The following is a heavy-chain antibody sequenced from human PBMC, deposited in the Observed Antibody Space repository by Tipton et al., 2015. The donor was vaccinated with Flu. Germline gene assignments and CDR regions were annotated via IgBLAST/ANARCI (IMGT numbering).Heavy chain of an antibody. Sequence: TLSLTCTVSGGSISSYYWSWIRQPPGKGLGWIGYIYYSGSTNHNPSLKSRVAISVDTSKNQFSLKLSSVTAADTAVYYCARDLGSSGSFDYWGQGTLVTVSS. CDR3: ARDLGSSGSFDY. J-gene: IGHJ4*02. CDR2: IYYSGST. V-gene: IGHV4-59*01. D-gene: IGHD6-13*01. CDR1: GGSISSYY.